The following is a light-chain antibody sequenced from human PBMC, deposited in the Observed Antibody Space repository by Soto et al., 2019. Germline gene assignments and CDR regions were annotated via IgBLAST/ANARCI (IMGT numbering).Light chain of an antibody. Sequence: DIQMTQSPSTLSASVGDRVTIICRASQSISHFLAWYQQKPGKVPKLLIYDASNLGSGVPSRFSGSGSGTDFTLTISGLQPDDFTTYYCQQYTSYSRAFGQGTKVDIK. CDR1: QSISHF. CDR2: DAS. J-gene: IGKJ1*01. CDR3: QQYTSYSRA. V-gene: IGKV1-5*02.